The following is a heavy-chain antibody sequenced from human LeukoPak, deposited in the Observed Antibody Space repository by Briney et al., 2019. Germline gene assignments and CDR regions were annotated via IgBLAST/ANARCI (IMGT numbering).Heavy chain of an antibody. CDR1: GYSFTSYW. V-gene: IGHV5-51*01. CDR3: ARTLTREPNAFDI. D-gene: IGHD2-15*01. CDR2: IYPGDSDT. J-gene: IGHJ3*02. Sequence: GESLKISCKGSGYSFTSYWIGWVRQMPGKGLEWMGIIYPGDSDTRYSPSFQGQVTISADKSISTSYLQWNSLKASDTAMYYCARTLTREPNAFDIWGQGTLVTVSS.